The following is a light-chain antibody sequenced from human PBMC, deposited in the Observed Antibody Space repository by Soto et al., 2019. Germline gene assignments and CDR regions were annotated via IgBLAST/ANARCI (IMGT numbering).Light chain of an antibody. V-gene: IGKV3-20*01. CDR1: QSVSSSY. Sequence: EIVLTQSPGTLSLSPGERATLSCRASQSVSSSYLAWYQQKPGLAPRLLIYGASSRATGIPDRFSGSGSGTDFTLTISSLQSEDFAVYYCQQYNNWPTIGGGTKVEIK. CDR2: GAS. J-gene: IGKJ4*01. CDR3: QQYNNWPT.